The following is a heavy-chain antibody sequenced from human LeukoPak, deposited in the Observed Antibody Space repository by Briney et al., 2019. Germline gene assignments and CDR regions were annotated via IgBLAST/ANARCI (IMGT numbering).Heavy chain of an antibody. D-gene: IGHD1-26*01. Sequence: GESLKISCKGSGYSFNTYWIGWVRQMPGKGLEWMGIIYPRDSDTRYSPSFQGQVTISADKSISTAYLQWSSLKASDSAIYYCARAGVSYWDYHMDVWGKGTTVTVSS. V-gene: IGHV5-51*01. J-gene: IGHJ6*03. CDR1: GYSFNTYW. CDR2: IYPRDSDT. CDR3: ARAGVSYWDYHMDV.